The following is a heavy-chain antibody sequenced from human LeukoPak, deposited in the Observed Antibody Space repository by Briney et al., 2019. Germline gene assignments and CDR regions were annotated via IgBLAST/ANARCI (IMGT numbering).Heavy chain of an antibody. V-gene: IGHV1-69*13. Sequence: SVKVSCKASGYTFTSYGISWVRQAPGQGLEWMGGIIPIFGTANHAQKFQGRVTITADESTSTAYMELSSLRSEDTAVYYCARAGLWFGETHYYYGMDVWGQGTTVTVSS. CDR3: ARAGLWFGETHYYYGMDV. CDR1: GYTFTSYG. J-gene: IGHJ6*02. CDR2: IIPIFGTA. D-gene: IGHD3-10*01.